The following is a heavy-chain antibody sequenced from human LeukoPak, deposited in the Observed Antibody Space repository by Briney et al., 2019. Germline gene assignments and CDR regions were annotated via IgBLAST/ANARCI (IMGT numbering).Heavy chain of an antibody. CDR1: GFTFSSYS. V-gene: IGHV3-21*04. Sequence: GGSLRLPCAASGFTFSSYSMNWVRQAPGKGLEWVSYISSSSSYIYYADSVKGRFTISRDNAKNSLYLQMNSLSAEDTAVYHCASARVYCGGDCCPFKLWGQGTLVSVSS. CDR3: ASARVYCGGDCCPFKL. CDR2: ISSSSSYI. J-gene: IGHJ4*02. D-gene: IGHD2-21*02.